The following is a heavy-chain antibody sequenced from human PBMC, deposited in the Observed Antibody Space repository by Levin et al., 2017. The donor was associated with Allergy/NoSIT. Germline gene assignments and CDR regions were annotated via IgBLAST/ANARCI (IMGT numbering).Heavy chain of an antibody. D-gene: IGHD1-14*01. Sequence: SETLSLTCAVYGGSFSGYYWSWIRQPPGKGLEWIGEINHSGSTNYNPSLKSRVTISVDTSKNQFSLKLSSVTAADTAVYYCARGRGRNHETYNWFDPWGQGTLVTVSS. CDR2: INHSGST. V-gene: IGHV4-34*01. CDR1: GGSFSGYY. J-gene: IGHJ5*02. CDR3: ARGRGRNHETYNWFDP.